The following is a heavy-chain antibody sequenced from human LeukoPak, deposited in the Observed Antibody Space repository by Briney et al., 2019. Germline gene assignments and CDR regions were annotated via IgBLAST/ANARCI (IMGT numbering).Heavy chain of an antibody. J-gene: IGHJ4*02. CDR3: ARDSEDMVATIRALDY. V-gene: IGHV4-39*07. D-gene: IGHD5-12*01. Sequence: SETLSLTRSVSGGSISSSGYYWGWIRQPPGKGLEWIASIYYSGSTYYNPSLKSRVTISVDTSKNQFSLKLSSVTAADTAVYYCARDSEDMVATIRALDYWGQGTLVTVSS. CDR1: GGSISSSGYY. CDR2: IYYSGST.